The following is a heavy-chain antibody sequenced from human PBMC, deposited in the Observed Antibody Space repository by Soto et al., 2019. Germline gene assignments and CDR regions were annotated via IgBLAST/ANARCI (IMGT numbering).Heavy chain of an antibody. CDR2: IFYSGRT. D-gene: IGHD4-17*01. Sequence: SETLSLTCTVSDGSISSGDYYWTWIRQPPGKGLEWIGYIFYSGRTDYNPSLESRLTISVDTSKNKFSLKLNSVTAADTAVYYCARGNYSDYRSSFDFWGQGALVTVSS. CDR3: ARGNYSDYRSSFDF. CDR1: DGSISSGDYY. J-gene: IGHJ4*02. V-gene: IGHV4-30-4*01.